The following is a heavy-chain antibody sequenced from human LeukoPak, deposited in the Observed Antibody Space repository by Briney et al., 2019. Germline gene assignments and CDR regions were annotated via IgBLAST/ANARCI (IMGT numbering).Heavy chain of an antibody. CDR2: ISCGGGSK. CDR1: GFTFSSYA. J-gene: IGHJ4*02. Sequence: GRSLRLSCAASGFTFSSYAMHWVRQAPGKGLEWVAVISCGGGSKYYADSVKGRFTISRDNSKNTLYLQMNSLRADDTTVLYCATDGGIAAAGVLAHFDYWGQGTLVTVSS. V-gene: IGHV3-30*04. CDR3: ATDGGIAAAGVLAHFDY. D-gene: IGHD6-13*01.